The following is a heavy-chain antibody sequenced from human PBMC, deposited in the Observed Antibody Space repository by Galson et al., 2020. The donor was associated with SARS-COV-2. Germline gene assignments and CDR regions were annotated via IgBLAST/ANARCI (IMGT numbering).Heavy chain of an antibody. Sequence: ESGPTLVKPTQTLTLTCTFSGFSLSTSAVGVGWIRQPPGKALEWLTLIYWNDNKRYSPSLKSRLTITKDTSKHQVVLTMTNMDPVDTATYYCARLTYCYDNSGYYGGYYFDYWGQGTLVTVSS. J-gene: IGHJ4*02. CDR3: ARLTYCYDNSGYYGGYYFDY. CDR2: IYWNDNK. CDR1: GFSLSTSAVG. D-gene: IGHD3-22*01. V-gene: IGHV2-5*01.